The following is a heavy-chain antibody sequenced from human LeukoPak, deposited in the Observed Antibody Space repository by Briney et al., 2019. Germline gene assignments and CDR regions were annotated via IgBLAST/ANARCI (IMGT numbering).Heavy chain of an antibody. CDR3: TRGSQSGYYYGMDV. Sequence: PGGSLRLSCAASGFTFSGSAMHWVRQASGKGLEWVGRIRSRTNTYATAYAASVKGRFTISRDDSKNTAYLQMNSLKTEDTAVYYCTRGSQSGYYYGMDVWGQGTTVTVSS. J-gene: IGHJ6*02. CDR2: IRSRTNTYAT. CDR1: GFTFSGSA. V-gene: IGHV3-73*01.